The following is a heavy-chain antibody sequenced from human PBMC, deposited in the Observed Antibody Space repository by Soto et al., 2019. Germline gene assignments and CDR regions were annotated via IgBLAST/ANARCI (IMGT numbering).Heavy chain of an antibody. D-gene: IGHD2-15*01. V-gene: IGHV1-2*02. CDR3: AREASAVVSLDY. Sequence: ASVKVSCKASGYIFTAYSRHWGRQAPGQGLEGLGWINPNSVDTIYAQKFQDRVTMTCDTSVSTAYLELSSLRSDDTALYYCAREASAVVSLDYWGQGTLVAVSS. CDR1: GYIFTAYS. CDR2: INPNSVDT. J-gene: IGHJ4*02.